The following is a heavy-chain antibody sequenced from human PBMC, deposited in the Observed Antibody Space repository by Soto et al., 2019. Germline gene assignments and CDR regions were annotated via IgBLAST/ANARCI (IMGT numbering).Heavy chain of an antibody. CDR3: VRAGGYNSTVY. J-gene: IGHJ4*02. Sequence: QVQVQESGPGLVKPSGSLSLTCAGSGGSISNIDWWSWVRQPPGKGLEWIGEIDHTGSTHYNPSLQSRVIMSVDLSKNHLPLQLTPVTAADTAVYYCVRAGGYNSTVYWGQGTLVTVSS. D-gene: IGHD5-12*01. V-gene: IGHV4-4*02. CDR1: GGSISNIDW. CDR2: IDHTGST.